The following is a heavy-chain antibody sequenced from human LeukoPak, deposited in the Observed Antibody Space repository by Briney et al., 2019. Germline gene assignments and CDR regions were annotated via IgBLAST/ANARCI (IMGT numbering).Heavy chain of an antibody. V-gene: IGHV4-31*03. CDR2: IYYSGST. J-gene: IGHJ5*02. Sequence: SETLSLTCTVSGGSISSGGYYWSWIRQHPGKGLEWIGYIYYSGSTYYNPSLKSRVTISVDTSKNQFSLKLSSVTAADTAVYHCAREQRYYYGSGSPLGPWGQGTLVTVSS. D-gene: IGHD3-10*01. CDR1: GGSISSGGYY. CDR3: AREQRYYYGSGSPLGP.